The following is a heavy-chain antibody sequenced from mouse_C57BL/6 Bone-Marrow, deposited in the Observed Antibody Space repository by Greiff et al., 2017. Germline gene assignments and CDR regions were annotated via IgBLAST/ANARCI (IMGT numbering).Heavy chain of an antibody. D-gene: IGHD2-5*01. CDR3: AKDSNYVYYFDY. V-gene: IGHV5-17*01. J-gene: IGHJ2*01. CDR1: GFTFSDYG. CDR2: ISSGSSTI. Sequence: DVKLVESGGGLVKPGGSLKLSCAASGFTFSDYGMHWVRQAPEKGLEWVAYISSGSSTIYYADTVKGRFTISRDNAKNTLFLQMTSLRAEDTAMYYCAKDSNYVYYFDYWGQGTTLTVSS.